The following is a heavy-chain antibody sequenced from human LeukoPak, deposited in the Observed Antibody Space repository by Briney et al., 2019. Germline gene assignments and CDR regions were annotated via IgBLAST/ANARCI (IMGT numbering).Heavy chain of an antibody. CDR3: ARDWTDFTIFGVVIIGYYGMDV. Sequence: GGSLRLSCAASGFTFSSYSMNWVRQAPGKGLEWVSYISSSSSTIYYADSVKGRFTISRDNAKNSLYLQMNSLRDEDTAVYYRARDWTDFTIFGVVIIGYYGMDVWGQGTTVTVSS. CDR1: GFTFSSYS. J-gene: IGHJ6*02. CDR2: ISSSSSTI. V-gene: IGHV3-48*02. D-gene: IGHD3-3*01.